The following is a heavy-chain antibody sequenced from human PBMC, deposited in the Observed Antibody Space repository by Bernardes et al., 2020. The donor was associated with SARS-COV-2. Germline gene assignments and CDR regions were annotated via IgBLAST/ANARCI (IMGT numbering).Heavy chain of an antibody. CDR1: GGSIRSYY. D-gene: IGHD2-2*01. Sequence: SETLSLTCTVSGGSIRSYYWSWIRQPPGKGLEWIGYIYYTGTTNYNPSLKGRVTMSVDTSKNQFSLKLNSVTTADTAFYYCAACSTSWLNWFDPWGRGSLVTVSS. J-gene: IGHJ5*02. CDR2: IYYTGTT. CDR3: AACSTSWLNWFDP. V-gene: IGHV4-59*01.